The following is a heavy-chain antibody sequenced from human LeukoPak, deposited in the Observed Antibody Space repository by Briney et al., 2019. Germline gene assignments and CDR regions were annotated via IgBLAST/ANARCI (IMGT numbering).Heavy chain of an antibody. Sequence: ASVKVSCKASGGTFSSYAISWVRQAPGQGLEWMGWISAYNGNTNYAQKLQGRVTMTTDTSTSTAYMELRSLRSDDTAVYYCARDRSGDGGVDFDYWGQGTLVTVSS. D-gene: IGHD3-16*01. CDR3: ARDRSGDGGVDFDY. CDR2: ISAYNGNT. J-gene: IGHJ4*02. V-gene: IGHV1-18*01. CDR1: GGTFSSYA.